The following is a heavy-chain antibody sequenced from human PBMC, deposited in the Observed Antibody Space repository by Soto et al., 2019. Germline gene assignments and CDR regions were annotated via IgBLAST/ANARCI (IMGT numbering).Heavy chain of an antibody. J-gene: IGHJ6*03. CDR1: GGSISSYY. CDR2: IYYSGST. Sequence: ASETLSLTCTVSGGSISSYYWSWIRQPPGKGLEWIGYIYYSGSTNYNPSLKSRVTISVDTSKNQFSLKLSSVTAADTAVYYCARDGVRYFDWLPPGLYMDVWGKGTTVTVSS. CDR3: ARDGVRYFDWLPPGLYMDV. D-gene: IGHD3-9*01. V-gene: IGHV4-59*01.